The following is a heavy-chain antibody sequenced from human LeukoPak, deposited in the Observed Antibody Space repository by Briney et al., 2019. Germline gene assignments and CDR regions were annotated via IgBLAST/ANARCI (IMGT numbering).Heavy chain of an antibody. Sequence: GGSLRLSCVVSGVYFNNVWLSWVRQAPGKGLEWVGRIESESGTTDCAAPVKGRFTISRDDSKNTLYLQMNSLKSEDTAFYHCTTYNRFEALDFWGQGTMVTVSS. J-gene: IGHJ3*01. D-gene: IGHD1-14*01. CDR2: IESESGTT. V-gene: IGHV3-15*04. CDR1: GVYFNNVW. CDR3: TTYNRFEALDF.